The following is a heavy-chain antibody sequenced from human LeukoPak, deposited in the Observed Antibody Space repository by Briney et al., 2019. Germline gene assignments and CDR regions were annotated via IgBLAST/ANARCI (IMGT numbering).Heavy chain of an antibody. CDR2: INPNSGGT. J-gene: IGHJ4*02. Sequence: GASVKVSCKASGYTFTGYYMHWVRQAPGQGLEWMGWINPNSGGTNYAQKFQGRVTMTKDTSISTAYMELSRLRSDDTAVYYCARVVDTAMVTFDYWGQGTLVTVSS. D-gene: IGHD5-18*01. V-gene: IGHV1-2*02. CDR1: GYTFTGYY. CDR3: ARVVDTAMVTFDY.